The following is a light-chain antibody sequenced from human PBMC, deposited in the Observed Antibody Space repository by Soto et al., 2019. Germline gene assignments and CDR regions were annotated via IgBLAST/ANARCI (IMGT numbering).Light chain of an antibody. CDR2: GAS. V-gene: IGKV3-20*01. CDR1: QSVSSNY. J-gene: IGKJ2*01. Sequence: EIVLTQSPGTLSLSPGERATLSCRASQSVSSNYLAWYQQKPGQAPRLLIYGASSRATGIPDRFSGSGSGTDFPLTISRLEPEDCAVYYCQQYVGSQTFGQGTKLEIK. CDR3: QQYVGSQT.